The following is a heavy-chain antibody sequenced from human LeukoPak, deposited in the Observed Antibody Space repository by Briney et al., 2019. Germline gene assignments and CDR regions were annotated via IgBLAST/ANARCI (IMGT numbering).Heavy chain of an antibody. Sequence: GGSLRLSCAASGFTFSSYSMNWVRQAPGKGLEWVSSISSSSSYIYYADSVKGRFTISRDNAKNSLYLQMNSLRAEDTAVYYCAKDRTGSYGYWGQGTLVTVSS. J-gene: IGHJ4*02. V-gene: IGHV3-21*04. CDR2: ISSSSSYI. CDR1: GFTFSSYS. CDR3: AKDRTGSYGY. D-gene: IGHD5-18*01.